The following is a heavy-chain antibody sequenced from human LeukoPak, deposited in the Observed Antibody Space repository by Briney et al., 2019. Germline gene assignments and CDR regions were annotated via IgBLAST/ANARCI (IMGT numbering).Heavy chain of an antibody. CDR2: IYYSGST. Sequence: SETLSLTCTVSGGSISGGSFYWSWIRQPPGKGLEWIGYIYYSGSTKYNLSLKSRVTISVDTSKNQLSLKLSSVTAADTAVYYCARGEYGLFDYWGQGTLVTVSS. D-gene: IGHD2/OR15-2a*01. CDR3: ARGEYGLFDY. J-gene: IGHJ4*02. V-gene: IGHV4-61*01. CDR1: GGSISGGSFY.